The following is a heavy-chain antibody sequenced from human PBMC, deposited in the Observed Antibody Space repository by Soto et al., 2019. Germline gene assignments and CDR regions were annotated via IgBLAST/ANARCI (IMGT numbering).Heavy chain of an antibody. Sequence: QLQLQESGPGLVKPSETLSLTCTVSGGSISSSSYYWGWIRQPPGKGLEWIGSIYYSGSTYYNPSLKSRVTISGDTSKDQFSLKLSSVTAADTAVYYCARGIGELLWGMRYYFDYWGQGTLVTVSS. CDR3: ARGIGELLWGMRYYFDY. CDR2: IYYSGST. V-gene: IGHV4-39*01. D-gene: IGHD3-10*01. CDR1: GGSISSSSYY. J-gene: IGHJ4*02.